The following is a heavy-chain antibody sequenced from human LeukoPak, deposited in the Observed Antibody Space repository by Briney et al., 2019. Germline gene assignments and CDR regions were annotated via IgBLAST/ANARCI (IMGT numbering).Heavy chain of an antibody. Sequence: GGSLRLSCAASGLTFSSYWVHWVRQAPGKGLVWVSRIKSDGSSTTYADSVKGRFTISRDNAKNTLYLQMNSLRAEDTAVYYCTRRAAALDAFDIWGQGTMVTVSS. CDR3: TRRAAALDAFDI. CDR2: IKSDGSST. CDR1: GLTFSSYW. D-gene: IGHD6-13*01. V-gene: IGHV3-74*01. J-gene: IGHJ3*02.